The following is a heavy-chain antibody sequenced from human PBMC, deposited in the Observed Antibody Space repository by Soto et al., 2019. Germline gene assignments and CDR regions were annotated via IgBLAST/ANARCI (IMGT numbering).Heavy chain of an antibody. CDR2: ILPIFGTA. J-gene: IGHJ6*02. CDR1: GGTFSSYA. Sequence: QVQLVQSGAEVKKPGSSVKVSCKASGGTFSSYAISWVRQAPGHGLAWMGGILPIFGTANNAQKFQGRVKMPADESTSTAYMELSSLRSEDTAVYYCARAALGYCISPRWYDGGMDVWGQGTTVTVSS. D-gene: IGHD2-2*01. V-gene: IGHV1-69*12. CDR3: ARAALGYCISPRWYDGGMDV.